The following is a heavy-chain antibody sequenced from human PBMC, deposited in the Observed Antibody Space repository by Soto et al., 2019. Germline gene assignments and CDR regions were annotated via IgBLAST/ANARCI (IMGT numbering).Heavy chain of an antibody. CDR3: ARGPRYDYIWGSYRQYYFDY. CDR1: GYTFTSYD. V-gene: IGHV1-8*01. CDR2: MNPNSGNT. D-gene: IGHD3-16*02. J-gene: IGHJ4*02. Sequence: GASVKVSCKASGYTFTSYDINWVRQATGQGLEWMGWMNPNSGNTGYAQKFQGRATMTRNTSISTAYMELSSLRSEDTAVYYCARGPRYDYIWGSYRQYYFDYWGQGTLVTVSS.